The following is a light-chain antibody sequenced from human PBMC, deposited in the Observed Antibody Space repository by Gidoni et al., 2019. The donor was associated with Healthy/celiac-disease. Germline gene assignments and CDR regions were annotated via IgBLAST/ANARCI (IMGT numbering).Light chain of an antibody. J-gene: IGKJ5*01. Sequence: DLQMTQPPSSLSASVGDRVTITCQASKDISNYLNWYQQKPGKAPKCLIYDASNLETVVPSRFSGSGSGTDFTFTISSLQPEVIATYYCQQYDNRPLTFGQGTRLEIK. V-gene: IGKV1-33*01. CDR3: QQYDNRPLT. CDR2: DAS. CDR1: KDISNY.